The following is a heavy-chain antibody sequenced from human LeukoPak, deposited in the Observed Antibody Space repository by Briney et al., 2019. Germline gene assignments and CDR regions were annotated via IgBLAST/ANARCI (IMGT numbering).Heavy chain of an antibody. V-gene: IGHV3-48*02. CDR2: ISTGSTTI. Sequence: GGSLRLSCAASGFTFSSYSMNWVRQAPGKGLEWVSYISTGSTTIYYADSVKGRFTISRDNAKNSLYLQMNSLRDEDTAVYCCARRVAMVQGVRYFDYWGQGTLVTVSS. J-gene: IGHJ4*02. D-gene: IGHD3-10*01. CDR1: GFTFSSYS. CDR3: ARRVAMVQGVRYFDY.